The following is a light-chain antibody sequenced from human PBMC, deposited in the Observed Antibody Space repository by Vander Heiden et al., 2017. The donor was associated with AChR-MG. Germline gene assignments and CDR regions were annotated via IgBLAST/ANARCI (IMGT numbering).Light chain of an antibody. CDR2: DAS. J-gene: IGKJ2*01. Sequence: ETVLTQSPPTLSLSPGERATLSCRASQNVGTYLAWYQQKPGQAPRLLIYDASDSDSRIPARFSGSGSGTDFTLTISNLEPDDFAVYYCQQCCSWPRTFGQWTRLEI. CDR3: QQCCSWPRT. CDR1: QNVGTY. V-gene: IGKV3-11*01.